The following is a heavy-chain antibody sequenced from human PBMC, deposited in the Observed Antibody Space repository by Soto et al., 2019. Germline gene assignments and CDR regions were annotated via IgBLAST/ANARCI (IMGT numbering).Heavy chain of an antibody. CDR1: GFSFSGAA. D-gene: IGHD3-10*01. CDR3: VADLGQLSGHYCDS. Sequence: EVQLVESGGGLVQPGGSLKLSCAASGFSFSGAAVHWVRLASGNGLEWVGRIRNRANSYATKYGESGNGRFTISRDDSKHTTYLQLNRLKSEDMCVYYCVADLGQLSGHYCDSWARGTLVTVSS. J-gene: IGHJ4*02. V-gene: IGHV3-73*02. CDR2: IRNRANSYAT.